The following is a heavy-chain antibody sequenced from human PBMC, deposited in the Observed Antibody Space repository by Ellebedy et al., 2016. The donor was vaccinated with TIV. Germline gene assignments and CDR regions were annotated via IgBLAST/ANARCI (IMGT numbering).Heavy chain of an antibody. J-gene: IGHJ3*02. CDR2: IHPDGSEK. Sequence: PGGSLRLSCAASGFTFSSYWMSWVRQAPGRGLAWVANIHPDGSEKYYVDSVKGRFTISRDNAKNTLYLQMKNLRTEDTALYYCTKDKTTTTAYDALDIWGQGTMVAVSS. V-gene: IGHV3-7*04. D-gene: IGHD4-17*01. CDR1: GFTFSSYW. CDR3: TKDKTTTTAYDALDI.